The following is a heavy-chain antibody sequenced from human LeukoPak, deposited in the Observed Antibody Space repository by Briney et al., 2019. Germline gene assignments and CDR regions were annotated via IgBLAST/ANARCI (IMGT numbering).Heavy chain of an antibody. Sequence: PGGSLRLSCAASGFTFNNYAMHWVRQAPGKGLEWVAVISDDGSDKYYGDSVKGRFSITRDNSKNTLYLQMNSLRAEDTAVYYCAKAPKYNWNLGVDWDMDVWGKGTTVTISS. CDR3: AKAPKYNWNLGVDWDMDV. CDR1: GFTFNNYA. J-gene: IGHJ6*03. V-gene: IGHV3-30*04. CDR2: ISDDGSDK. D-gene: IGHD1-1*01.